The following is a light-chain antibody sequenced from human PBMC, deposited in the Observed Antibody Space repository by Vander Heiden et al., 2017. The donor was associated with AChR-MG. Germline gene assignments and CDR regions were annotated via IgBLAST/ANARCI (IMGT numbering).Light chain of an antibody. Sequence: SFYLTQPPSLSVSPGKTPTLACSADQLGTKHVCRYQQKPGQSPGLGSYQNTNRPSGIPERFSGSKSGKKANLTISGTQAIDEAEYYCQAWDGPTGVVGGGTKLTVL. V-gene: IGLV3-1*01. CDR2: QNT. CDR1: QLGTKH. J-gene: IGLJ2*01. CDR3: QAWDGPTGV.